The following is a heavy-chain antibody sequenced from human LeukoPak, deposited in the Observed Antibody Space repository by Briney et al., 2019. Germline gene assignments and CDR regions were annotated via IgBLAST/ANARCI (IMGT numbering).Heavy chain of an antibody. CDR2: IYSGGST. D-gene: IGHD1-26*01. J-gene: IGHJ4*02. V-gene: IGHV3-53*01. Sequence: GGSLRLSCAASGFTVSSNYMSWVCQAPGKGLEWVSVIYSGGSTYYADSVKGRFTISRDNSKNTLYLQMNSLRAEDTAVYYCARGWGARALDYWGQGTLVTVSS. CDR1: GFTVSSNY. CDR3: ARGWGARALDY.